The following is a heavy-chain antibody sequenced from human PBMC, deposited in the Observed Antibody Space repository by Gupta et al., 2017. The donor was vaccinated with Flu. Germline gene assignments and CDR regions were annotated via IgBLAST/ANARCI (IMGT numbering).Heavy chain of an antibody. D-gene: IGHD3-16*01. V-gene: IGHV3-53*04. J-gene: IGHJ6*02. CDR3: ASAGGEYYYGMDV. CDR2: IYSGGST. CDR1: GFTVSSNY. Sequence: EVQLVESGGGLVQPGGSLRLSCAASGFTVSSNYMSWVRQAPGKGLEWVSVIYSGGSTYYADSVKGRFTISRHNSKNTLYLQMNSLRAKDTAVYYCASAGGEYYYGMDVWGQGTTVTVSS.